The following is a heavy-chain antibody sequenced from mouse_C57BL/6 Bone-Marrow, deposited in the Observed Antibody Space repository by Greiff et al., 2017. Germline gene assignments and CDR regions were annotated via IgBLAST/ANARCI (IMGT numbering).Heavy chain of an antibody. CDR1: GYTFTSYW. CDR3: ASFYDGYYGAY. J-gene: IGHJ3*01. Sequence: VKLQQSGAELAKPGASVKLSCKASGYTFTSYWMHWVKQRPGQGLEWIGYLNPSSGYTKYNQKFKDKATLTADKSSSTAYMQLSSLTYEDAAVYYCASFYDGYYGAYWGQGTLVTVSA. D-gene: IGHD2-3*01. CDR2: LNPSSGYT. V-gene: IGHV1-7*01.